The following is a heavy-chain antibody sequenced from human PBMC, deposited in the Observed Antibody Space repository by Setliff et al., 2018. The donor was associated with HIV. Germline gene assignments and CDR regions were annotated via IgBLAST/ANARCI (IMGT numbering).Heavy chain of an antibody. Sequence: ASVKVSCKASGYTFTSYAMHWVRQAPGQRLEWMGWINAGNGNTKYSQKFQGRVTITRDTSAGTAYMELSSLRSEDTAVYYCASRTGVGALWDPLDAFDIWGQGTMVTVS. D-gene: IGHD1-26*01. J-gene: IGHJ3*02. CDR2: INAGNGNT. CDR1: GYTFTSYA. V-gene: IGHV1-3*01. CDR3: ASRTGVGALWDPLDAFDI.